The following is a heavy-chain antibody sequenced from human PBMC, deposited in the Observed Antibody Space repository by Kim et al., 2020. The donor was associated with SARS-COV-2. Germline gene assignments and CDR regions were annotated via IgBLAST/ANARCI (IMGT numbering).Heavy chain of an antibody. V-gene: IGHV3-23*01. D-gene: IGHD6-13*01. J-gene: IGHJ4*02. CDR3: AKDSDYTATWYIYFDS. Sequence: DAVKGRFSISRDKSKNIVYLQINNLRAEDMAVYYCAKDSDYTATWYIYFDSWGLGTLVTVSS.